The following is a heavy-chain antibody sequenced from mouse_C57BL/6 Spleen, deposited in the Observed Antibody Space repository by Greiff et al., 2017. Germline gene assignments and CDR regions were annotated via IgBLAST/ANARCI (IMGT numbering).Heavy chain of an antibody. CDR3: ARGEYYGSSYWYFDV. CDR2: IDPFDSYI. J-gene: IGHJ1*03. V-gene: IGHV1-69*01. D-gene: IGHD1-1*01. Sequence: VKLQQPGAELVMPGASVKLSCKASGYTFTSSWMHWVKQRLGQGLEWIGEIDPFDSYINYKQKFKGKSPLTLDKSSSTAYMQLSSLTSEDSAVFYCARGEYYGSSYWYFDVWGTGTTVTVSS. CDR1: GYTFTSSW.